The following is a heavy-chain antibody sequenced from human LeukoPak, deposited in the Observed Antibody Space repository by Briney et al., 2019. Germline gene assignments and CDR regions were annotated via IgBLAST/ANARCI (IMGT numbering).Heavy chain of an antibody. V-gene: IGHV1-46*01. CDR3: ARVQGYKRGVHAFDI. CDR1: GYTFTSYY. Sequence: ASVKVSCKASGYTFTSYYMHWVRQAPGQGLEWMGIINPSGGSTSYAQKFQGRVTMTRDTSTSTVYMELSSLRSEDTAVYYCARVQGYKRGVHAFDIWGQGTMVTVSS. D-gene: IGHD5-24*01. CDR2: INPSGGST. J-gene: IGHJ3*02.